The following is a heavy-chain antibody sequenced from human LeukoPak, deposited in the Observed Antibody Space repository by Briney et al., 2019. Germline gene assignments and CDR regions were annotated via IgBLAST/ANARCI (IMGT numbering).Heavy chain of an antibody. V-gene: IGHV4-4*07. D-gene: IGHD3-10*01. CDR1: GGSITSYY. Sequence: SETLSLTCTVSGGSITSYYWSWIRQPAGKGLEWIGRIYTGGSSNYNPSLKSRVTISIDTSKKQFSLTLTSMTAADTAVYYCARVPHYYFGYGYFDTWGQGTRVTVSS. J-gene: IGHJ4*02. CDR2: IYTGGSS. CDR3: ARVPHYYFGYGYFDT.